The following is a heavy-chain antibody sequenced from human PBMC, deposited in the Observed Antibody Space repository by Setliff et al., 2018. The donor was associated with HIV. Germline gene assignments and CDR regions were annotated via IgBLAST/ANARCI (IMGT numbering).Heavy chain of an antibody. CDR1: GYTFSNYA. J-gene: IGHJ4*02. V-gene: IGHV7-4-1*02. Sequence: ASVKVSCKASGYTFSNYAMNWVRQAPGQGLEFMGWINTNTGNPTYAQDFAGRFVFSLDTSVSTAYLQINSLKAEDTAVYYCATGLTYADFWSAPDYWGQGTPVTVSS. CDR3: ATGLTYADFWSAPDY. D-gene: IGHD3-3*01. CDR2: INTNTGNP.